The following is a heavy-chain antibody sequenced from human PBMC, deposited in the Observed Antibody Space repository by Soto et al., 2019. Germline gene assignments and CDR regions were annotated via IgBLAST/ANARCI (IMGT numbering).Heavy chain of an antibody. CDR2: IYYSGST. V-gene: IGHV4-31*03. Sequence: QVQLQESGPGLVKPSQTLSLTCTVSGGSISSGGYYWSWIRQHPGKGLEWIGYIYYSGSTYYNPSLKSRVTISVDTSKNQFSLKLSSVTAADTAVYYSARGIGYSGSYSSSLFDYWGQGTLVTVSS. CDR3: ARGIGYSGSYSSSLFDY. J-gene: IGHJ4*02. CDR1: GGSISSGGYY. D-gene: IGHD1-26*01.